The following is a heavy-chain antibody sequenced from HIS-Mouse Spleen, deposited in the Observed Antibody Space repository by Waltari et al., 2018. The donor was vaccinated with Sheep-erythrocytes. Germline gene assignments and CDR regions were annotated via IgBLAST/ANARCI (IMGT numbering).Heavy chain of an antibody. D-gene: IGHD1-26*01. V-gene: IGHV3-21*01. CDR1: GFPFISSG. CDR3: ARVASGATFDY. CDR2: ISSSSSYI. Sequence: EVQLVESGGGLVKPGGSLSLSCSASGFPFISSGMTWVRQAPGKGLEWVSSISSSSSYIYYADSVKGRFTISRDNAKNSLYLQMNSLRAEDTAVYYCARVASGATFDYWGQGTLVTVSS. J-gene: IGHJ4*02.